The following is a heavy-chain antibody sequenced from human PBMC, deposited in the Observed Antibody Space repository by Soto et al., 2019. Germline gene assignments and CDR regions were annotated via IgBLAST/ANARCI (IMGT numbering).Heavy chain of an antibody. V-gene: IGHV3-7*01. CDR1: GFTFSSYW. J-gene: IGHJ6*03. D-gene: IGHD2-2*01. CDR3: ARDSLPAAAYYYYYYMDV. CDR2: IKQDGSEK. Sequence: GGSLRLSCAASGFTFSSYWMSWVRQAPGKGLEWVANIKQDGSEKYYVDSVKGRFTISRDNAKNSLYLQMNSLRAEDTAVYYCARDSLPAAAYYYYYYMDVWGKGTTVTVSS.